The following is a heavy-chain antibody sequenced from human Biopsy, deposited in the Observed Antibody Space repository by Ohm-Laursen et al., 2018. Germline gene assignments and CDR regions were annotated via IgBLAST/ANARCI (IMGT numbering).Heavy chain of an antibody. CDR3: ARDVRPVTMIAEGDFDY. V-gene: IGHV3-33*01. CDR1: GFAFSYYG. J-gene: IGHJ4*02. D-gene: IGHD3-22*01. CDR2: MWSDGINK. Sequence: SLRLSCAASGFAFSYYGLHWVRQAPGKGLQWVAVMWSDGINKNYADSVKGRFTVSRDNARDPLYLQMNSLRAEDTAVYYCARDVRPVTMIAEGDFDYWGQGSLVTVSS.